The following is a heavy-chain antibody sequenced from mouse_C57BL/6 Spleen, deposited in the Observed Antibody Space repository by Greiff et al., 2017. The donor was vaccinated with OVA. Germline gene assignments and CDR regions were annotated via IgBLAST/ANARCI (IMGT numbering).Heavy chain of an antibody. V-gene: IGHV1-20*01. D-gene: IGHD4-1*01. CDR3: ASTGAWFAY. J-gene: IGHJ3*01. Sequence: VQLQQSGPELVKPGDSVKISCKASGYSFTGYFMNWVMQSHGKSLEWIGRINPNNGGTSYNQKFKGKATLTVDKSSSTAYMELRSLTSEDSAVYYCASTGAWFAYWGQGTLVTVSA. CDR1: GYSFTGYF. CDR2: INPNNGGT.